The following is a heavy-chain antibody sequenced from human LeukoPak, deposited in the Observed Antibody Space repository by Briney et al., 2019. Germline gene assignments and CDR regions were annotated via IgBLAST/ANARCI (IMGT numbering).Heavy chain of an antibody. CDR1: GGTFSSYA. CDR2: IIPILGIA. Sequence: SVKVSCKASGGTFSSYAISWVRQAPGQGLEWMGRIIPILGIANYAQKFQGRVTITADKSTSTAYMELNSLRSDDTAVYYCARRLTGVDYWGQGTQVTVSS. CDR3: ARRLTGVDY. D-gene: IGHD7-27*01. J-gene: IGHJ4*02. V-gene: IGHV1-69*04.